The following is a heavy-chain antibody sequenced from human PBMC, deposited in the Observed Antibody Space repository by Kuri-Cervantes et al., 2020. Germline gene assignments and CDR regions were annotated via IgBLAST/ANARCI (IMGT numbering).Heavy chain of an antibody. Sequence: ASVKVSCKASGYTFTGYYMHWVRQAPGQGLEWMGWINPNSGGTNYAQKFQGRVTMTRDTSISTAYMELSRLRSDDTAVYYCARVDDYYDSSGYFYWGQGTLVTVSS. CDR3: ARVDDYYDSSGYFY. CDR1: GYTFTGYY. V-gene: IGHV1-2*02. CDR2: INPNSGGT. J-gene: IGHJ4*02. D-gene: IGHD3-22*01.